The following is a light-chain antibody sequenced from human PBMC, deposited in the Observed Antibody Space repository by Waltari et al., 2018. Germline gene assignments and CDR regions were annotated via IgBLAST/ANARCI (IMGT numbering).Light chain of an antibody. J-gene: IGKJ1*01. Sequence: EIVLTQSPGTLSLSPGERATLSCRASQSVRSSYLAWYQQKPVQAPRLLIYGASSRATGIPDRLSGSGSGTDFTLTISRPEPEDFAVYYCQQYGSSPWTFGQGTKVEIK. CDR3: QQYGSSPWT. V-gene: IGKV3-20*01. CDR1: QSVRSSY. CDR2: GAS.